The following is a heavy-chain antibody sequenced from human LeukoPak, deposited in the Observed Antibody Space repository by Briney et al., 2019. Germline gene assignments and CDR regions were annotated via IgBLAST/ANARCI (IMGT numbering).Heavy chain of an antibody. J-gene: IGHJ4*02. CDR3: ARRSIQEWLSGGGFDF. D-gene: IGHD5-18*01. Sequence: GESLKISCKGSGYSFTSYWIGWVRQMPGKGLEWMGIIYPGDSDTRYSPSFQGQVTISVDKSISTAYLQWSSLKASDTAMYYCARRSIQEWLSGGGFDFWGQGTLVTVSS. V-gene: IGHV5-51*01. CDR1: GYSFTSYW. CDR2: IYPGDSDT.